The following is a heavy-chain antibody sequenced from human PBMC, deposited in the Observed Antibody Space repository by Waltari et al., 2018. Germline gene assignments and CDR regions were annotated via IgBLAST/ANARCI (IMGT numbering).Heavy chain of an antibody. J-gene: IGHJ4*02. CDR1: GYTFPSYY. V-gene: IGHV1-46*01. Sequence: QVQLVQSGAEVKKPGASVKVSCTASGYTFPSYYMHWVRQAPGQGLEWMGIINPSGGSTSYAQKFQGRVTMTRDTSTSTVYMELSSLRSEDTAVYYCARDEQGYFDYWGQGTLVTVSS. CDR3: ARDEQGYFDY. D-gene: IGHD6-13*01. CDR2: INPSGGST.